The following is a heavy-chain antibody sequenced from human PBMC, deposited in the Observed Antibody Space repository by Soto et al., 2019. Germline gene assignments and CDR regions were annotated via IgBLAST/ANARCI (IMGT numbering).Heavy chain of an antibody. CDR3: AKAYYYDSSGYLWYFDY. D-gene: IGHD3-22*01. CDR2: ISYDGSNK. J-gene: IGHJ4*02. CDR1: GFTFSSYG. Sequence: GGSLRLSCAASGFTFSSYGMHWVRQAPGKGLEWVAVISYDGSNKYYADPVKGRFTISRDNSKNTLYLQMNSLRAEDTAVYYCAKAYYYDSSGYLWYFDYWGQGTLVTVSS. V-gene: IGHV3-30*18.